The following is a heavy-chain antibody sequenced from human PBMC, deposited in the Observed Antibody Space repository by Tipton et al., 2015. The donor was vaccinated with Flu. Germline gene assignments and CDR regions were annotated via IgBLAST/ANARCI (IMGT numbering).Heavy chain of an antibody. CDR1: GFTFSGSA. J-gene: IGHJ4*02. D-gene: IGHD3-10*01. Sequence: GSLRLSCAASGFTFSGSAMSWIRQAPGKGLEWVSAISGGGQNTYYADSVKGRFTISRDNSKNTLYLQMNSLRAEDTAVYFCAKTSPYGSEQYWGQGTLVIVSS. CDR3: AKTSPYGSEQY. V-gene: IGHV3-23*01. CDR2: ISGGGQNT.